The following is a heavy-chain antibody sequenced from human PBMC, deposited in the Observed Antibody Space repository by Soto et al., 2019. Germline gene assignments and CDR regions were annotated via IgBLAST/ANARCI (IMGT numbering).Heavy chain of an antibody. CDR2: ISGSGGST. J-gene: IGHJ6*02. CDR3: AKGSQPYYYYGMDV. CDR1: GFTFSSYA. Sequence: GGSLRLSCAASGFTFSSYAMSWVRQAPGKGLEWVSAISGSGGSTYYADSVKGRLTISRDNSKNTLYLQMNSLRAEDTAVYYCAKGSQPYYYYGMDVWGQGTTVTVSS. D-gene: IGHD2-2*01. V-gene: IGHV3-23*01.